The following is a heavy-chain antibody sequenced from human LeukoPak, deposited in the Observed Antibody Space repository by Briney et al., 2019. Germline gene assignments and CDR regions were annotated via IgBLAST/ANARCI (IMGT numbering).Heavy chain of an antibody. CDR2: IYPGDSDT. Sequence: GPSLKISRKGSGYSFTSYWIGSVRQMPGKGLEWMGIIYPGDSDTTYTPSFQGQVAISADESMSTAYRQWSSLEGAATAMYYSARQGGAAAGFHYWGQGSLVTVSS. CDR3: ARQGGAAAGFHY. CDR1: GYSFTSYW. V-gene: IGHV5-51*01. J-gene: IGHJ4*02. D-gene: IGHD6-13*01.